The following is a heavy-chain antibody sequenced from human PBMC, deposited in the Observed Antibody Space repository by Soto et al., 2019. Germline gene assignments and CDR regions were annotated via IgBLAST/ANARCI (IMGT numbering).Heavy chain of an antibody. D-gene: IGHD5-18*01. Sequence: GGSLRLSCAASGFTFSSYGMHWVRQAPGKGLEWVAVIWYDGSNKYYADSVKGRFTISRDNSKNTLYLQMNSLRAEDTAVYYCARAPGSSYGTDDAFDIWGQGTMVTVSS. CDR3: ARAPGSSYGTDDAFDI. J-gene: IGHJ3*02. CDR2: IWYDGSNK. CDR1: GFTFSSYG. V-gene: IGHV3-33*01.